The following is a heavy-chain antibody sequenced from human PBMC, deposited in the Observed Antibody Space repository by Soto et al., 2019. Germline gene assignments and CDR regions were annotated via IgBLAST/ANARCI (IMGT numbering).Heavy chain of an antibody. CDR1: GGTFSSYA. Sequence: QVQLVQSGAEVKKPGSSVKVSCKASGGTFSSYAISWVRQAPGQGLEWMGGIIPIFGTANYAQKFQGRVTITADESTSTAYMELSSLRSEDTAVYYCVKYISSSAVWGLYYYDGIDVWGQGTTVTVSS. D-gene: IGHD6-6*01. CDR3: VKYISSSAVWGLYYYDGIDV. CDR2: IIPIFGTA. J-gene: IGHJ6*02. V-gene: IGHV1-69*01.